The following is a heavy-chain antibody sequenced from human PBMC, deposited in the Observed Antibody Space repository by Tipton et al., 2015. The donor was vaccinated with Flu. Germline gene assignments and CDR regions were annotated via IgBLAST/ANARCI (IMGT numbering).Heavy chain of an antibody. CDR2: VHYSGST. Sequence: LRLSCTVSGGSISSSSYHWGWIRQPPGMGLEWIGSVHYSGSTYQNPSLESRVTISVDTSKNQFSLKLSSVTAADTAVYYCARYPESNYHWFGPWGQGALVTVSS. V-gene: IGHV4-39*07. D-gene: IGHD4-11*01. J-gene: IGHJ5*02. CDR3: ARYPESNYHWFGP. CDR1: GGSISSSSYH.